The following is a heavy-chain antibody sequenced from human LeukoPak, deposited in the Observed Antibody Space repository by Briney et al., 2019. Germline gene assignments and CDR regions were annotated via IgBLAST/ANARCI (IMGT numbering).Heavy chain of an antibody. Sequence: PSETLSLTCTVSGGSISSYYWSWIRQPPGKGLEWIGEINHSGSTNYNPSLKSRVTISVDTSKNQFSLKLSSVTAADTAVYYCARRVLQWLVRGWFDPWGQGTLVTVSS. CDR2: INHSGST. CDR3: ARRVLQWLVRGWFDP. J-gene: IGHJ5*02. D-gene: IGHD6-19*01. V-gene: IGHV4-34*01. CDR1: GGSISSYY.